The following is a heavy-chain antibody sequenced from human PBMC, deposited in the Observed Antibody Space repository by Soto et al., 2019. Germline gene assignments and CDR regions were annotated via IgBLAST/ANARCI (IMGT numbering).Heavy chain of an antibody. CDR2: VNSDESSA. CDR1: GFTFSSYW. Sequence: HPGGSLRLSCAASGFTFSSYWMHWVRQVPGEGPVWVSRVNSDESSASYVDSVKGRFIISRDNAKNTLYLQMNSLRAEDTAVYYCARDLPTTGAFDIWGQGTMVTVSS. J-gene: IGHJ3*02. CDR3: ARDLPTTGAFDI. V-gene: IGHV3-74*01. D-gene: IGHD4-17*01.